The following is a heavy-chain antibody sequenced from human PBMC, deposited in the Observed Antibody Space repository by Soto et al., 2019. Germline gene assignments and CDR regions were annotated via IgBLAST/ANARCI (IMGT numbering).Heavy chain of an antibody. Sequence: QVQLVQSWAEVKKPGSSVKVSCKASGGTFSSYAISLVRQAPGQGLEWMGGIIPIFGTANYAQKVQGRVTITADESTSTAYMELRSLRSADTAVYYCARDPLPSWSVYYTPNYYYYGMDVWGQGTTVTVSS. CDR3: ARDPLPSWSVYYTPNYYYYGMDV. CDR1: GGTFSSYA. D-gene: IGHD3-3*01. V-gene: IGHV1-69*01. J-gene: IGHJ6*02. CDR2: IIPIFGTA.